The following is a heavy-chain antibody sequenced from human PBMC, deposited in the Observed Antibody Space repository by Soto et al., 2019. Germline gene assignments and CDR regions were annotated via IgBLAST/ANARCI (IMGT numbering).Heavy chain of an antibody. V-gene: IGHV3-15*07. CDR1: GFTFSNAW. D-gene: IGHD3-3*01. CDR3: TTQYYDFWSGYYTHFDY. Sequence: GGSLRLSCAASGFTFSNAWMNWVRQAPGKGLEWVGRIKSKTDGGTTDYAAPVKGRFTISRDDSKNTLYLQMNSLKTEDTAVYYCTTQYYDFWSGYYTHFDYWGQGTLVTVSS. CDR2: IKSKTDGGTT. J-gene: IGHJ4*02.